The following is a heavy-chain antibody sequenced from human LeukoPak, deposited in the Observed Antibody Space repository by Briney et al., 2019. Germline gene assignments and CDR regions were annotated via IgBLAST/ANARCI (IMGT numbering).Heavy chain of an antibody. J-gene: IGHJ4*02. CDR2: ISYDGSNK. CDR3: AKGHSGYDYVGDYFDY. Sequence: GGSLRPSCAASGFTFSSYGMHWVRQAPGKGLEWVAVISYDGSNKYYADSVKGRFTISRDNSKNTLYLQMNSLRAEDTAVYYCAKGHSGYDYVGDYFDYWGQGTLVTVSS. CDR1: GFTFSSYG. V-gene: IGHV3-30*18. D-gene: IGHD5-12*01.